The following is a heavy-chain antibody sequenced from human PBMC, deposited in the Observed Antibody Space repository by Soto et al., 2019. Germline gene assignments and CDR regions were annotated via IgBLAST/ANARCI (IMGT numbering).Heavy chain of an antibody. J-gene: IGHJ1*01. CDR2: INHSGST. D-gene: IGHD3-10*01. CDR1: GGSFSGYY. Sequence: SETLSFTCAVYGGSFSGYYWSWIRQPPGKGLKWIWEINHSGSTNYNPSLKSRVTISVDTSKNQFSLKLSSVTAADTALYYFARAKAYYYGSGSYLLGKYFQHWGQGTLVTVSS. CDR3: ARAKAYYYGSGSYLLGKYFQH. V-gene: IGHV4-34*01.